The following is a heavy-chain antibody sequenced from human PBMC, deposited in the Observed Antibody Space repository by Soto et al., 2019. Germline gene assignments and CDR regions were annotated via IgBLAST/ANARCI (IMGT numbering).Heavy chain of an antibody. CDR2: VSYSGKT. V-gene: IGHV4-59*08. Sequence: VQLQESGPGLVKPSGTLSLTCTVSGDSFSNYYWTWIRQPPGKGLEWIGYVSYSGKTNYNPSLKSRVTISVDTSKNQFSLNLSSVTVADTAVYYCARQGGYNDRHAFDVWGQGTMVTVYS. D-gene: IGHD3-22*01. CDR3: ARQGGYNDRHAFDV. J-gene: IGHJ3*01. CDR1: GDSFSNYY.